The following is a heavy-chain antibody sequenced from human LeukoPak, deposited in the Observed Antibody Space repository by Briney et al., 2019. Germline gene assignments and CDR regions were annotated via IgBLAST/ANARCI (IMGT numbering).Heavy chain of an antibody. Sequence: PSETLSLTCTVSGGSISSYYWSWIRQPPGKGLEWIGYIYYSGSTNYNPSPKSRVTISVDTSKNQFSLKLSSVTAADTAVYYCARMQYYYGSGSSPPYYYMDVWGKGTTVTVSS. V-gene: IGHV4-59*01. CDR2: IYYSGST. D-gene: IGHD3-10*01. J-gene: IGHJ6*03. CDR1: GGSISSYY. CDR3: ARMQYYYGSGSSPPYYYMDV.